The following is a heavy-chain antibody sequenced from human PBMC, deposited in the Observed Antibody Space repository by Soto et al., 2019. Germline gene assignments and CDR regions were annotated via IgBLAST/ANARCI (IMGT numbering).Heavy chain of an antibody. J-gene: IGHJ5*02. CDR1: GGTFSSYT. V-gene: IGHV1-69*08. CDR3: AREIVLRVYAMGNWFDP. CDR2: IIPILGIP. D-gene: IGHD2-8*01. Sequence: QVQLVQSGAEVKKPGSSVKVSCKASGGTFSSYTISWVRQAPGQGLEWMGRIIPILGIPNYVQKFKGRVTITADKSTSTVYMELSSLRSEDTAVYYCAREIVLRVYAMGNWFDPWGQGTLVTVSS.